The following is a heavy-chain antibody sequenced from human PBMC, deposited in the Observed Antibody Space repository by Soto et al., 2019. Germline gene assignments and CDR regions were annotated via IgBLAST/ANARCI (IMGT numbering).Heavy chain of an antibody. CDR1: GGSVSSGSYY. V-gene: IGHV4-61*01. D-gene: IGHD1-26*01. J-gene: IGHJ4*02. CDR2: IYNSGST. Sequence: SETLSLTCTVSGGSVSSGSYYWSWIRQPPGKGLEWIGYIYNSGSTNYNPSLKRRVTISVDTSKNQFSLKLSSVTAADTAVYYCARGAGIVGATVDYWGQGTLVTVSS. CDR3: ARGAGIVGATVDY.